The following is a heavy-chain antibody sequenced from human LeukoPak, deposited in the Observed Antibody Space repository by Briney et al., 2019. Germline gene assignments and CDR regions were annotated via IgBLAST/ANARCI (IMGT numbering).Heavy chain of an antibody. D-gene: IGHD3-22*01. CDR1: GFTFSSYE. CDR2: ISSSGSTI. J-gene: IGHJ3*02. CDR3: ARDYYDSSGYFWRAFDI. V-gene: IGHV3-48*03. Sequence: AGSLRLSCAASGFTFSSYEMNWVRQAPGKGLEWVSYISSSGSTIYYADSVKGRFTISRDNAKNSLYLQMNSLRAEDTAVYYCARDYYDSSGYFWRAFDIWGPGTMVTVSS.